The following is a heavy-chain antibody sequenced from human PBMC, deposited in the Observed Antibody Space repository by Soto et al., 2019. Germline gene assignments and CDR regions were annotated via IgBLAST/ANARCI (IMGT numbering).Heavy chain of an antibody. V-gene: IGHV3-30-3*01. CDR1: GFTFSSYA. Sequence: QVQLVESGGGVVQPGRSLRLSCAASGFTFSSYAMHWVRQAPGKGLEWVAVISYDGSNKYYADSVKGRFTISRDNSKNTLYLQMNSLRAEETAVYYCARDDYGDYVHWFDPWGQGTLVTGSS. D-gene: IGHD4-17*01. CDR2: ISYDGSNK. J-gene: IGHJ5*02. CDR3: ARDDYGDYVHWFDP.